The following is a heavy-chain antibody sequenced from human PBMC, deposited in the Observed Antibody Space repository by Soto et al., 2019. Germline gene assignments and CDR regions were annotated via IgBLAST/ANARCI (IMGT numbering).Heavy chain of an antibody. J-gene: IGHJ5*02. CDR3: ARQISGWYNWFDP. V-gene: IGHV4-39*01. Sequence: QLQLQESGPGLVKPSETLSLTCSVSGGSISSSSYYWGWIRQPPGKGLEWIGSIYYSGSIYYNPSLKSRVTISVDTSNNQFSLKLSSVTAAETAVYYCARQISGWYNWFDPWGQGTLVTVSS. CDR1: GGSISSSSYY. D-gene: IGHD6-19*01. CDR2: IYYSGSI.